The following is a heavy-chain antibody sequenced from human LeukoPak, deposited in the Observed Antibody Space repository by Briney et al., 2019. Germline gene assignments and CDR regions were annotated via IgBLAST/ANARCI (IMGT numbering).Heavy chain of an antibody. D-gene: IGHD1-1*01. CDR2: IYSGVPT. CDR1: GVSISRFY. J-gene: IGHJ4*02. V-gene: IGHV4-4*09. CDR3: VQTTGWPGFDY. Sequence: SETLSLTCTTSGVSISRFYLSWVRQPPGKGLEWIGNIYSGVPTYFNPSLKNRVIISVDTSKNQFSLNLTSVTAADTAMYYCVQTTGWPGFDYWGQGILVTVSS.